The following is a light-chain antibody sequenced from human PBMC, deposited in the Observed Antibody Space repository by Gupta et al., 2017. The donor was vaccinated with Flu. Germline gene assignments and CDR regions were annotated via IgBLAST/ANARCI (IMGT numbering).Light chain of an antibody. CDR3: QQRSNRPL. CDR2: DAS. V-gene: IGKV3-11*01. CDR1: QSVGSY. Sequence: EIVLTQSPATLSLSPGEGATLPCRAGQSVGSYLAWYQQKPGQTPRLLIYDASNRATGIPARFSGSGSGTDFTLTISSLEPEDFAVYYCQQRSNRPLFGQGTRLEIK. J-gene: IGKJ5*01.